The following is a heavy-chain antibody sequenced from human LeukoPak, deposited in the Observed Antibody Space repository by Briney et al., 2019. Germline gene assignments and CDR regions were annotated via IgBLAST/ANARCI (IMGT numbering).Heavy chain of an antibody. J-gene: IGHJ4*02. Sequence: GGSLRLSCAASGFTFSNAWTSWVRRPQGKGLEWVGGIKSKTDGGTTDYAAPVKGRFTISRDDSKNTLYLQMNSLKTEDTAVYYCTTRGYSGYDYVMLDYWGQGTLVTVSS. CDR2: IKSKTDGGTT. CDR1: GFTFSNAW. CDR3: TTRGYSGYDYVMLDY. D-gene: IGHD5-12*01. V-gene: IGHV3-15*01.